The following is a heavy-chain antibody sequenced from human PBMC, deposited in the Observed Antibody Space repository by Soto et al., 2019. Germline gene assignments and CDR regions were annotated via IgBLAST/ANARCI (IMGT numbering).Heavy chain of an antibody. J-gene: IGHJ5*02. CDR3: VRDGTKTLRDWFDP. Sequence: SETLSLSCTVSGASISGFYWSWIRKSAGKGLEWIGRIYATGTTDYNPSLKSRVMMSADTSKKQFSLKLRSVTAADTAVYYCVRDGTKTLRDWFDPWGQGISVTVSS. D-gene: IGHD1-1*01. CDR2: IYATGTT. CDR1: GASISGFY. V-gene: IGHV4-4*07.